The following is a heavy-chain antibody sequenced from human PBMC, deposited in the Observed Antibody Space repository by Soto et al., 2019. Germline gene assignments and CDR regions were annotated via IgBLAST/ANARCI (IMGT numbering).Heavy chain of an antibody. CDR3: AGDKSSGWYDYSGMAV. CDR2: IYSGGST. D-gene: IGHD6-19*01. V-gene: IGHV3-53*01. J-gene: IGHJ6*04. Sequence: PGGSLRLSCAASGFTVSSNYMSWVRQAPGKGLEWVSVIYSGGSTYYADSVKGRFTISRDNSKNTLYLQMNSLRAEDTAVYYCAGDKSSGWYDYSGMAVWGKGTPVIVS. CDR1: GFTVSSNY.